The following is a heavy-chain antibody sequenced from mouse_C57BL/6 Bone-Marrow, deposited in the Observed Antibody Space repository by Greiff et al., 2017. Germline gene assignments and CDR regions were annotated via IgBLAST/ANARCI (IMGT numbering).Heavy chain of an antibody. Sequence: VQLQQSGAELVKPGASVKISCKASGYAFSSYWMNWVKQRPGKGLEWIGQIYPGDGDTNYNGKFKGKATLTASKSSSTAYMQLSSLTSEDSAVYFCARGGYYGSSPRVWGTGTTVTVSS. CDR1: GYAFSSYW. CDR2: IYPGDGDT. CDR3: ARGGYYGSSPRV. J-gene: IGHJ1*03. D-gene: IGHD1-1*01. V-gene: IGHV1-80*01.